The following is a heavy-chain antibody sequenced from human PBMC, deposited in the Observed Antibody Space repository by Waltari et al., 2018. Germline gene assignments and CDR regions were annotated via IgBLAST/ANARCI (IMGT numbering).Heavy chain of an antibody. CDR2: IIPIYGTP. J-gene: IGHJ3*01. V-gene: IGHV1-69*13. D-gene: IGHD1-26*01. CDR3: AKRIVGGPFDV. CDR1: GGAFGTYA. Sequence: QVRLVQSGAEVRKPGSSVRVSCEASGGAFGTYAITWGRQAPGQGLEWMAGIIPIYGTPNYAQKFQGRGTIAADASTRTAYMDLSSLRSDDTAVYYCAKRIVGGPFDVWGQGTVVTVSS.